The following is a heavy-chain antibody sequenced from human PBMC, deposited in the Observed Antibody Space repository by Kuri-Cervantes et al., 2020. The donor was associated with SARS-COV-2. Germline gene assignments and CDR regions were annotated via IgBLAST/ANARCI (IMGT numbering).Heavy chain of an antibody. CDR3: AAELADAFDI. D-gene: IGHD1-1*01. CDR2: ISYDGSNK. CDR1: GFTFSSYG. V-gene: IGHV3-30*03. Sequence: GGSLRLSCAASGFTFSSYGMHWVRQAPGKGLEWVAVISYDGSNKYYADSVKGRFTISRDNSKNTLYLQMNSLRAEDTAVYYCAAELADAFDIWGQGTMVTVSS. J-gene: IGHJ3*02.